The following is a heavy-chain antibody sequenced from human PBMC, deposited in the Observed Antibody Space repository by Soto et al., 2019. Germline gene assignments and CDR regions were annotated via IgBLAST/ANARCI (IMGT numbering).Heavy chain of an antibody. CDR2: ISYDGSNK. CDR3: AKGDTPTPY. Sequence: QVQLVESGGGVVQPGRSLRLSCAASGFTFSSYGMHWVRQAPGKGLEWVAVISYDGSNKYYADSVKGRFTISRDNSKNTLYLQMNSLRAEDTAVYYCAKGDTPTPYWGQGTLVTVSS. CDR1: GFTFSSYG. V-gene: IGHV3-30*18. J-gene: IGHJ4*02. D-gene: IGHD2-21*01.